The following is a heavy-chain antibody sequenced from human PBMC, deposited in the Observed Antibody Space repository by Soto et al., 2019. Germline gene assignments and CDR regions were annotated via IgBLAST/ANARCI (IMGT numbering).Heavy chain of an antibody. CDR3: ARDRGSHYSGRAFDI. D-gene: IGHD3-10*01. CDR2: ISSSSSYI. V-gene: IGHV3-21*01. Sequence: PGGSLRLSCAASGFTFSSYSMNWVRQAPGKGLEWVSSISSSSSYIYYADSVKGRFTISRDNAKNSLYLQMNSLRAEDTAVYYCARDRGSHYSGRAFDIWGQGTMVTVSS. CDR1: GFTFSSYS. J-gene: IGHJ3*02.